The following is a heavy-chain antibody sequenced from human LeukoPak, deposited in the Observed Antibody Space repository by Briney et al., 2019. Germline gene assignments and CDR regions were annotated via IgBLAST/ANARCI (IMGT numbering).Heavy chain of an antibody. J-gene: IGHJ6*03. CDR3: ARWAGIAARRYYMDV. D-gene: IGHD6-6*01. Sequence: GASVKVSCKASGGTFSSYAISWVRQAPGQGLEWMGGIIPIFGTANYAQKFQGRVTITADESTSTAYMELSSLRSEDTAVYYCARWAGIAARRYYMDVWGKGTTVTVSS. CDR2: IIPIFGTA. V-gene: IGHV1-69*13. CDR1: GGTFSSYA.